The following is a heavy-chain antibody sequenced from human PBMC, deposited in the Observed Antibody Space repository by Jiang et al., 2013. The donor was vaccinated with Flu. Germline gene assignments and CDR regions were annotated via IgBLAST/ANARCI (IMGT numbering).Heavy chain of an antibody. D-gene: IGHD3-10*01. Sequence: SEKYYVDSVKGRFIISRDNAKNSLYLQMNSLRAEDTAVHYCARAGGGGFRGNYYGMDVWGQGTTVTV. CDR2: SEK. J-gene: IGHJ6*02. CDR3: ARAGGGGFRGNYYGMDV. V-gene: IGHV3-7*01.